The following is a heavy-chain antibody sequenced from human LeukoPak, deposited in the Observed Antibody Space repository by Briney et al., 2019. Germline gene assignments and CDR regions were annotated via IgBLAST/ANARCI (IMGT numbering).Heavy chain of an antibody. Sequence: SETLSLTCTVSGGSVSSGSYYWTWIRQPPGKGLEWIGYIDYSGRTKYNPSLKSRVTISVGTSKNQFSLKLSSVTAADTAVYYCARDGRGYYDSSGSFDYWGQGTLVTVSS. D-gene: IGHD3-22*01. J-gene: IGHJ4*02. CDR2: IDYSGRT. CDR3: ARDGRGYYDSSGSFDY. CDR1: GGSVSSGSYY. V-gene: IGHV4-61*01.